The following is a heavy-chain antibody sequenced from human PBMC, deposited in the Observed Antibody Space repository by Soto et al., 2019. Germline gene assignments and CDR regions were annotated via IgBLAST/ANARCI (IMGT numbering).Heavy chain of an antibody. CDR2: IYHSGST. CDR1: GGSISSGGYS. CDR3: ARVSLRSPNWFDP. D-gene: IGHD3-3*01. J-gene: IGHJ5*02. V-gene: IGHV4-30-2*01. Sequence: SETLSLTCAVSGGSISSGGYSWGWIRQPPGKGLEWIGYIYHSGSTYYNPSLKGRVTISVDRSKNQFSLKLSSVTAADAAVYYCARVSLRSPNWFDPWGQGTLVTVSS.